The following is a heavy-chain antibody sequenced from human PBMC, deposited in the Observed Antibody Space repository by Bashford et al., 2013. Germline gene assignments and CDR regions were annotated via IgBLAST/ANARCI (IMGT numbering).Heavy chain of an antibody. V-gene: IGHV3-66*01. CDR2: LYSGGRA. CDR3: ARGHPWGISASGNEY. J-gene: IGHJ4*02. Sequence: GSLRLSCVASGFFVSDNYMNWVRQAPGKGLEWVAVLYSGGRAYYGDSVKGRFTISRDNSKNTLYLEMNSLRAEDTAVYYCARGHPWGISASGNEYWGQGVLVTVS. CDR1: GFFVSDNY. D-gene: IGHD6-13*01.